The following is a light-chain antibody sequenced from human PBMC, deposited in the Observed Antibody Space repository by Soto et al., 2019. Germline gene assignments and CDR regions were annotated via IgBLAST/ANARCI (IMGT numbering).Light chain of an antibody. CDR2: ATS. Sequence: IQLTQSPSSLSASVGDRVTITCRTSQSISAYLNWYHQKPGQAPELLIYATSKLHSGVPSRFSGSGSVTEFTLTINSLQPEDLATYYCQQSHSTEYSLGQGTRLEIK. J-gene: IGKJ2*01. CDR3: QQSHSTEYS. CDR1: QSISAY. V-gene: IGKV1-39*01.